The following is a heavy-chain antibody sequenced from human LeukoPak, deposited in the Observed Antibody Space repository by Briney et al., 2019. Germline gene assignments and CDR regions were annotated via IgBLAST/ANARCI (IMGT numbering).Heavy chain of an antibody. CDR1: GGSFSGYY. J-gene: IGHJ4*02. V-gene: IGHV4-34*01. D-gene: IGHD3-9*01. CDR2: INHSGST. Sequence: SETLSLTCAVYGGSFSGYYWSWIRQPPGKGLEWIWEINHSGSTNYNPALKSRVTISVDTSKNQFSLKLSSVTAADTAVYYCARGEYFDWFDYWGQGTLVTVSS. CDR3: ARGEYFDWFDY.